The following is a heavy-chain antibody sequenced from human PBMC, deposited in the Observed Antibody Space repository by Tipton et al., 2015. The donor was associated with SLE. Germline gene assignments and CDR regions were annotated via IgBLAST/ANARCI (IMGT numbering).Heavy chain of an antibody. Sequence: TLSLTCTVSGGSINHDKFYWTWVRQPAGGGLEWLGRVHSSGRTNYNPSLKSRVTISIDASKSQFSLSLTSVTAADTAVYYCVRDGGDVYNHGYFDLWGRGALVTVSS. CDR2: VHSSGRT. CDR1: GGSINHDKFY. V-gene: IGHV4-61*02. D-gene: IGHD5-24*01. CDR3: VRDGGDVYNHGYFDL. J-gene: IGHJ2*01.